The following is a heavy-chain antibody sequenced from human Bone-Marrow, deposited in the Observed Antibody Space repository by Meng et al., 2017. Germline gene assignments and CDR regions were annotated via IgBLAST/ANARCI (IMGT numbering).Heavy chain of an antibody. D-gene: IGHD2-15*01. CDR3: ARGVVADPPGD. CDR2: IYQSGST. Sequence: QVALQESGPGLVRASETLSLTCTVSGASVNTGSYYWSWIRQPPGRGLELIGFIYQSGSTNNNPSLKSRVTISLDMSSNQLSLTLNSVTAADTAIYYCARGVVADPPGDWGRGTLVTVSS. J-gene: IGHJ1*01. CDR1: GASVNTGSYY. V-gene: IGHV4-61*01.